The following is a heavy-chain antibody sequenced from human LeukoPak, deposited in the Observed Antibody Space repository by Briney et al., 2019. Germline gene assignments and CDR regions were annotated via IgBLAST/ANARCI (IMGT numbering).Heavy chain of an antibody. Sequence: GGSLRLSCAVSGFTFTDYWMNLVRQAPGKGLERVASIRQDGGEKSYVDSVKGRFTISRDNTKSSLYLQINSLRAEDTAVYYCARDGTAAGLYFDLWGQGTLVTVSS. CDR2: IRQDGGEK. J-gene: IGHJ4*01. V-gene: IGHV3-7*01. CDR3: ARDGTAAGLYFDL. CDR1: GFTFTDYW. D-gene: IGHD6-13*01.